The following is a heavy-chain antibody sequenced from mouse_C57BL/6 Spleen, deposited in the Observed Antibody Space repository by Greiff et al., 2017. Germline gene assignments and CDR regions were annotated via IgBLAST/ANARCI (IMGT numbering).Heavy chain of an antibody. CDR2: LSNLAYSI. CDR3: ARGGTVVAPYYFDY. J-gene: IGHJ2*01. Sequence: EVQLVESGGGLVQPGGSLKLSCAASGFTFSDYGMAWVRQAPRKGPEWVAFLSNLAYSIYYADTVTGRFTISRENAKNTLYLEMSSLRSEDTAMYYCARGGTVVAPYYFDYWGQGTTLTVSS. V-gene: IGHV5-15*01. CDR1: GFTFSDYG. D-gene: IGHD1-1*01.